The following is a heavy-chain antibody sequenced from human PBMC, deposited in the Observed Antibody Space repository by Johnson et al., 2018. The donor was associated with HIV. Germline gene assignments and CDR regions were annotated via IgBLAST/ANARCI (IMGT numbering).Heavy chain of an antibody. CDR1: GFTVSSSY. V-gene: IGHV3-74*02. Sequence: VQLVESRGVLVQPGGSLRLSCVVSGFTVSSSYLTWVRQAPGKGLVWVSRIKTDGSSTSYADSVKGRFTISRDNSKNTLYLQMNSLRPEDTAVYYCARAPPYYGGYSVSDAFDIWGQGTMVTVSS. CDR2: IKTDGSST. J-gene: IGHJ3*02. D-gene: IGHD3-22*01. CDR3: ARAPPYYGGYSVSDAFDI.